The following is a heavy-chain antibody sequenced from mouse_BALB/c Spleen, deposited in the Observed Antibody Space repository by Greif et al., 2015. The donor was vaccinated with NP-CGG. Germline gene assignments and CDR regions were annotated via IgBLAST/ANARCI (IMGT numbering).Heavy chain of an antibody. J-gene: IGHJ4*01. Sequence: EVMLVEFGGGLVQPGGSLRLSCATSGFTFTDYYMSWVRQPPGKALEWLGFIRNKANGYTTEYSASVKGRFTISRDNSQSILYLQMNTLRAEDSATYYCARDIGYGNYVGDYWGQGTSVTVSS. CDR1: GFTFTDYY. V-gene: IGHV7-3*02. CDR2: IRNKANGYTT. CDR3: ARDIGYGNYVGDY. D-gene: IGHD2-1*01.